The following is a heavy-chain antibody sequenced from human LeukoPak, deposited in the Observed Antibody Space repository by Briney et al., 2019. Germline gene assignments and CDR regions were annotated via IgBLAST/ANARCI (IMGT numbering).Heavy chain of an antibody. V-gene: IGHV4-4*07. D-gene: IGHD4-17*01. CDR2: IYTSENT. J-gene: IGHJ6*03. CDR3: AREGEYGDNSKSFYYMDV. CDR1: GGYIGSYY. Sequence: SETLSLTCTVSGGYIGSYYWSWIRQPAGKGLEWIGRIYTSENTVYNPSLKSRVTMSVDMSTSPFSLRLTSVTAADTAVYYWAREGEYGDNSKSFYYMDVWGKGTTVTVSS.